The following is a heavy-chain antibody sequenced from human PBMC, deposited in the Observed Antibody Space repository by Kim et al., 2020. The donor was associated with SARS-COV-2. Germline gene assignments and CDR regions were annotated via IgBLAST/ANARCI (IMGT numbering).Heavy chain of an antibody. CDR1: GFTFSNYW. CDR2: INRDGSVK. J-gene: IGHJ3*02. CDR3: VRDLSPKCGADWWAVAFDM. D-gene: IGHD2-21*02. V-gene: IGHV3-7*01. Sequence: GGSLRLSCVASGFTFSNYWMFWIRQAPGEGLEWVANINRDGSVKHSVEGRFTISRDNAKNSLFLQMNSLRADDTAVYYCVRDLSPKCGADWWAVAFDMWG.